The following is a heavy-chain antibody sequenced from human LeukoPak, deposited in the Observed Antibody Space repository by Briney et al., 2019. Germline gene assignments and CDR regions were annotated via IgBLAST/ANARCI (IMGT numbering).Heavy chain of an antibody. CDR1: GFTFSSYA. D-gene: IGHD6-19*01. CDR3: ARAPRGVQWLAVDY. CDR2: ISYDGSNK. V-gene: IGHV3-30-3*01. J-gene: IGHJ4*02. Sequence: GGSLRLSCAASGFTFSSYAMHWVRQAPGKGLEWVAVISYDGSNKYYADSVKGRFTISRDNSKNTLYLQMNSLRAEDTAVYYCARAPRGVQWLAVDYWGQRTLVTVSS.